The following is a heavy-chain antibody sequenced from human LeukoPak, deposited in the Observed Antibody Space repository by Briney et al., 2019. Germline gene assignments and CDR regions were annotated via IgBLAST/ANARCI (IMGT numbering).Heavy chain of an antibody. CDR3: AKDIAAAGCYYMDV. Sequence: GGSLRLSCAASGFTFDDYAMHWVRQAPGKGLEWVSGISWNSGSIGYADSVKGRFTISRDNAKNSLYLQMNSLRAEDTALYYCAKDIAAAGCYYMDVWGTGTTVTISS. CDR1: GFTFDDYA. CDR2: ISWNSGSI. V-gene: IGHV3-9*01. D-gene: IGHD6-13*01. J-gene: IGHJ6*03.